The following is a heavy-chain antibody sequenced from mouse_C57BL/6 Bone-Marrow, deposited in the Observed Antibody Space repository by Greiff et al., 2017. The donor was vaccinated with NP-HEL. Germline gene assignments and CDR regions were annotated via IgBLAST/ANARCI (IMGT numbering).Heavy chain of an antibody. Sequence: VQRVESGPELVKPGASVKISCKASGYTFTDYYINWVKQRPGQGLAWIGWIFPGSGSTYYNEKFKGKATLTVDKSSSTAYMLLSSLTSEDSAVYFCARYDYYGRGALFDYWGQGTTLTVSS. D-gene: IGHD1-1*01. V-gene: IGHV1-75*01. CDR1: GYTFTDYY. J-gene: IGHJ2*01. CDR3: ARYDYYGRGALFDY. CDR2: IFPGSGST.